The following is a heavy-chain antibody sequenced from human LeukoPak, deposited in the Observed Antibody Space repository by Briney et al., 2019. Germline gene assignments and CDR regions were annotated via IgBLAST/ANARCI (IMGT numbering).Heavy chain of an antibody. D-gene: IGHD1-26*01. J-gene: IGHJ3*02. CDR2: IYYSGST. V-gene: IGHV4-39*01. Sequence: SDTLSLTCTVSGGSISSSSYYWGWMRQPPGKGLEWIWSIYYSGSTYYNPSLKSRVTISVDTSKNQFSLKLSSVCAANTAVYYSARGWVLLDDASAIWGQGTLFTVSS. CDR1: GGSISSSSYY. CDR3: ARGWVLLDDASAI.